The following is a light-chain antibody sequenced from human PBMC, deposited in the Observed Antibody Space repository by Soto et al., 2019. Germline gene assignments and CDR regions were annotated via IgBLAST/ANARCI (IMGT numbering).Light chain of an antibody. CDR1: QAVNTR. V-gene: IGKV3-11*01. CDR3: HQRQSWPRT. Sequence: EIVLTQSPATLSSFPGDRVTPSCRASQAVNTRLAWYQHKPGQAPRLLIYLASNRAAGVPARFSGSGSGTDFTLTISDVEPEDFAVYYCHQRQSWPRTVGQGTKVDSK. J-gene: IGKJ1*01. CDR2: LAS.